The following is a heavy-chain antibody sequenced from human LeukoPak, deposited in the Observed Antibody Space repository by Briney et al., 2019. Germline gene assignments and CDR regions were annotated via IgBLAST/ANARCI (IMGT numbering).Heavy chain of an antibody. CDR3: ARQYSGSYWDY. CDR1: GFTFSSYE. V-gene: IGHV3-48*03. Sequence: GGSLRLSCAASGFTFSSYEMNWVRQAPGKGLEWVSYISSSGSTIYYADSVKGRFTISRDNAKNSLYLQMNSLRAEDTAVYYCARQYSGSYWDYWGQGTLVTVSS. CDR2: ISSSGSTI. D-gene: IGHD1-26*01. J-gene: IGHJ4*02.